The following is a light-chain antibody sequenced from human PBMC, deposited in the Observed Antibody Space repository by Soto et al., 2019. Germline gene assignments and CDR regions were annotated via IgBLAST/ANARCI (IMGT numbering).Light chain of an antibody. CDR3: SSYTSSSTRYVV. CDR1: SSDVGSYNR. CDR2: EVI. J-gene: IGLJ2*01. V-gene: IGLV2-18*02. Sequence: QSALTQPPSVSGSPGQSVTISCTGTSSDVGSYNRVSWYQQPPGTAPKLMIYEVINRPLGVPDRFSGSKSGNTASLTISGLQAEDEADYYCSSYTSSSTRYVVFGGGTKVTVL.